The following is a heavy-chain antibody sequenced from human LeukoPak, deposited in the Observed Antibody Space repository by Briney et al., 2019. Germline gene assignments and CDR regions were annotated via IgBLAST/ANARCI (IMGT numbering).Heavy chain of an antibody. V-gene: IGHV3-74*01. Sequence: GGSLRLSCAASGFTFSSSWMPWVRQGPGKGLVWIARMNADGRTINYADSVKGRFTISRDNAKDTLYLQMNSLRTEDAAVCYCARAANYYFDLWGRGTQVTVSS. J-gene: IGHJ2*01. CDR1: GFTFSSSW. D-gene: IGHD1-7*01. CDR2: MNADGRTI. CDR3: ARAANYYFDL.